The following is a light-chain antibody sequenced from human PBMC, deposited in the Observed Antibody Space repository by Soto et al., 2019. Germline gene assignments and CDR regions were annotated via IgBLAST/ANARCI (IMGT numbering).Light chain of an antibody. Sequence: EIVLTQSPATLSVSPGERVTLSCRASQSLYIILAWYQHKPGQAPRLLIYGASTRATDMPGTFSGRGSGTEFALTISSLRPEDFGVYYCQQYNNWVFTFGPGTKVDIK. V-gene: IGKV3-15*01. CDR3: QQYNNWVFT. CDR2: GAS. CDR1: QSLYII. J-gene: IGKJ3*01.